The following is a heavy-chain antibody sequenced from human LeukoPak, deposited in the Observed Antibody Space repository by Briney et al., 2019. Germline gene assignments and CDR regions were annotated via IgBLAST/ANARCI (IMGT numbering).Heavy chain of an antibody. CDR1: GGSISSHY. Sequence: PSETLSLTCTVSGGSISSHYWSWIRQPAGKGLEWIGRIYSSGSTNYKPSLKSRVTISVDKSKNQFSLKLSSVTAADTAVYYCAREGNRLSFAYWGQGTLVTVAS. V-gene: IGHV4-4*07. CDR2: IYSSGST. CDR3: AREGNRLSFAY. J-gene: IGHJ4*02.